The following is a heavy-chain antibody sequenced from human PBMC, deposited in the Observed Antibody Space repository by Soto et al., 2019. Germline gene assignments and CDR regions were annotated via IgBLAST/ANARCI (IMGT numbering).Heavy chain of an antibody. CDR2: ISAYNGNT. CDR1: GYTFTSYG. D-gene: IGHD1-20*01. Sequence: QVQLVQSGAEVKKPGASVKVSCKASGYTFTSYGISWVRQAPGQGLEWMGWISAYNGNTNYAQKLQGRVTMTTDTSTSTXYXXXXXXXXXXXXXXXXXXXXXXWYXXWGQGTLVTVSS. V-gene: IGHV1-18*01. CDR3: XXXXXXWYXX. J-gene: IGHJ4*02.